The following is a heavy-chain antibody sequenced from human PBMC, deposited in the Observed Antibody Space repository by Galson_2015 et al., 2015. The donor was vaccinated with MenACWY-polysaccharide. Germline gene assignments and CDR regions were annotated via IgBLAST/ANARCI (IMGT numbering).Heavy chain of an antibody. V-gene: IGHV4-39*02. CDR2: TYFRGNT. J-gene: IGHJ4*02. D-gene: IGHD6-6*01. CDR1: GDSLTSRKNY. Sequence: ETLSLTCTVSGDSLTSRKNYWAWIRRPPGEGLEWIGSTYFRGNTDYNPSLTGRVTISIDTSKNHFSLNLDSATAADTAIYYCARRLLSTSSGFDFWGQGIPVAVSS. CDR3: ARRLLSTSSGFDF.